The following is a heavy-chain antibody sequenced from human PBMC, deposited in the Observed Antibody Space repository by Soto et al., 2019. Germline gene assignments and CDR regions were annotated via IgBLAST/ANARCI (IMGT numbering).Heavy chain of an antibody. J-gene: IGHJ4*02. CDR3: AGGPGIGFDY. Sequence: QVHLVQSGPEVNKPGSSVNVSCKASGGTFNSFAISWVRQAPGQGLEWMGGVIPIFHTPFYAQKFQDRLTITAADSTTTAYMEPTSLTSEDTAIYYCAGGPGIGFDYWGQGTVVTVSS. CDR2: VIPIFHTP. CDR1: GGTFNSFA. V-gene: IGHV1-69*01.